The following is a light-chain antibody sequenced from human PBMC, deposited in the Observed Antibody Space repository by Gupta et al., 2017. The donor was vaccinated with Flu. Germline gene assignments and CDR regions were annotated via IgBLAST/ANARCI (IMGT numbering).Light chain of an antibody. CDR3: QQYGGSHF. J-gene: IGKJ4*01. CDR1: QSVSSSY. V-gene: IGKV3-20*01. Sequence: EIVLTQSPGNLSLSPGERATLSCRASQSVSSSYLAWYQQKPGQAPRLIIYGACKRASGIPDRFSGSGSGTDFTLTSSRREHEDFAVYYRQQYGGSHFFGGGTKVEI. CDR2: GAC.